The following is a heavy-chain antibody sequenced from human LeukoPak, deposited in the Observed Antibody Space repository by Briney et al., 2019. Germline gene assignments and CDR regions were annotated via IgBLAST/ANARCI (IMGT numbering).Heavy chain of an antibody. CDR2: ISLTGLT. CDR3: SRENGAFSPFGY. V-gene: IGHV4-4*02. J-gene: IGHJ4*02. CDR1: GGSISNTNW. D-gene: IGHD2-8*01. Sequence: PSETLSLTCGVSGGSISNTNWWSWVRQPPGQGLGWIGEISLTGLTHYNPSLESRVTVSLDKSKNQLSLNLTSVTAADTAVHYCSRENGAFSPFGYWGQGTLVTVLS.